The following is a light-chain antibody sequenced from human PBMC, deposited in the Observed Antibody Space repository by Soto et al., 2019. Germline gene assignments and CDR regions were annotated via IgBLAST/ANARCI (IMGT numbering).Light chain of an antibody. CDR1: DSDVGIFNY. Sequence: QSVLTQPASVSGSPGQSITISCTGTDSDVGIFNYVSWYQQHPGKAPKVMIYDVSNRPSGVSHRFSGSKSGNTASLTISGLQAEDEAVYYCSTYTSSSTHVVFGGGTKLTVL. CDR2: DVS. CDR3: STYTSSSTHVV. V-gene: IGLV2-14*01. J-gene: IGLJ2*01.